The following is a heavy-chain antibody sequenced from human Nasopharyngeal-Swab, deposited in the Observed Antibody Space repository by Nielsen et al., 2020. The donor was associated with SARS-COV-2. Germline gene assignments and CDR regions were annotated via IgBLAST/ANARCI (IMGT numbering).Heavy chain of an antibody. D-gene: IGHD6-19*01. CDR3: AREVSTGWYRGAAFDI. J-gene: IGHJ3*02. CDR2: ISGSGGST. V-gene: IGHV3-53*01. Sequence: GESLKISCAASGFTVSSNYMSWVRQAPGKGLEWVSAISGSGGSTYYADSVKGRFTISRDNSKNTLYLQMNSLRAEDTAVYYCAREVSTGWYRGAAFDIWGQGTMVTVSS. CDR1: GFTVSSNY.